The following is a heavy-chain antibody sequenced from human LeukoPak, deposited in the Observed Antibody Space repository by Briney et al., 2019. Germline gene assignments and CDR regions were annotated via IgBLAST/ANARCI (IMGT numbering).Heavy chain of an antibody. J-gene: IGHJ4*02. CDR1: GGSISGYY. CDR2: INHSGST. CDR3: ARVGYDSSGSVDY. Sequence: PSETLSLTCTVSGGSISGYYWSWIRQPPGKGLEWIGEINHSGSTNYNPSLKSRVTITVDTSKNQFSLKLSSVTAADTAVYYCARVGYDSSGSVDYWGQGTLVTVSS. D-gene: IGHD3-22*01. V-gene: IGHV4-34*01.